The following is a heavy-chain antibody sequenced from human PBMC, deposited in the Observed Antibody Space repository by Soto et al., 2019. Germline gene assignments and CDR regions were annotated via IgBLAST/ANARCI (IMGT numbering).Heavy chain of an antibody. V-gene: IGHV1-18*01. Sequence: GASVKVSCKASCFTFSRYGISWVGQGPGQGLEWMGWISAYNGNTNYAQKLQGRVTMTTDTSTSTAYMELRSLRSDDTAVYFCARGIKYGAYSRWFDPWGQGTLVTVPQ. CDR3: ARGIKYGAYSRWFDP. D-gene: IGHD4-17*01. CDR1: CFTFSRYG. J-gene: IGHJ5*02. CDR2: ISAYNGNT.